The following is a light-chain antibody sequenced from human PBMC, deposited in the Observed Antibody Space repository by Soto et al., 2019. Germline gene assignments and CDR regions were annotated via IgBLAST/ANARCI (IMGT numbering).Light chain of an antibody. CDR2: GAS. V-gene: IGKV1-5*01. CDR1: QSIANR. J-gene: IGKJ2*01. Sequence: DIQLTQSPSILSASGGDRVTITCRASQSIANRLAWYQQKPGKTPKLLIYGASTLESGVPSRFSGSGSGTEFTLTINSLQNDDFATYYCQQYNRSYTFGQGTKLEIK. CDR3: QQYNRSYT.